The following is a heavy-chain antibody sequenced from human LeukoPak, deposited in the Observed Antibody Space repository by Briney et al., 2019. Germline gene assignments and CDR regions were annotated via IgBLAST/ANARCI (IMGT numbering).Heavy chain of an antibody. Sequence: GASVKVSCKASGYTFTGYYFHWVRQAPGQGLEWMGRMNPNSADRGYAQRFQGRLTMTGDTSISTAFMELGSLTSEDTAMYYCARDGGLGTYLPYWGQGTLVTVSS. CDR3: ARDGGLGTYLPY. CDR2: MNPNSADR. D-gene: IGHD7-27*01. V-gene: IGHV1-8*02. J-gene: IGHJ4*02. CDR1: GYTFTGYY.